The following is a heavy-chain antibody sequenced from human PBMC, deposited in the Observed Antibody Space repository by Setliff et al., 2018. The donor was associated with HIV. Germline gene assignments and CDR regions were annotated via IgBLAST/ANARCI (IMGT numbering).Heavy chain of an antibody. V-gene: IGHV1-46*01. Sequence: ASVKVSCKASGYTFTSYYMHWVRQAPGQGLEWMGIINPSGGSTRNAQKFQGRVTITADKSTSTAYMELSSLRSEDTAVYYCARTFPGSLYYFDYWGQGTLVTVSS. CDR2: INPSGGST. J-gene: IGHJ4*02. CDR3: ARTFPGSLYYFDY. CDR1: GYTFTSYY. D-gene: IGHD3-10*01.